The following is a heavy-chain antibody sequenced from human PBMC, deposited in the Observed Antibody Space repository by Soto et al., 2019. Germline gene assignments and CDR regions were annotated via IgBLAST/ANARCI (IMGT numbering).Heavy chain of an antibody. Sequence: QVQLVQSGAEVKKPGASVKVSYVASGYTFTDHYIHWVRQAPRQGLEWMGWINPHSGDTIYAQKFQGRVTLTRDTSISTAYMELSRLRSDDTAVYYCARGRTVNFYGMDVWGQGTTVTVSS. CDR1: GYTFTDHY. V-gene: IGHV1-2*02. CDR3: ARGRTVNFYGMDV. CDR2: INPHSGDT. D-gene: IGHD4-17*01. J-gene: IGHJ6*02.